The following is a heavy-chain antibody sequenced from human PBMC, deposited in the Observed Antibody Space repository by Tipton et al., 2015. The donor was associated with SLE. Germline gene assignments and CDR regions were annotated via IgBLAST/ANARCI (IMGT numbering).Heavy chain of an antibody. J-gene: IGHJ4*02. CDR2: VNDLGTI. D-gene: IGHD3-16*01. CDR1: GGSFSGYY. CDR3: ARMEGMITYGGIAGL. V-gene: IGHV4-34*01. Sequence: TLSLTCDVNGGSFSGYYWSWIRQSPGKGLEWIGEVNDLGTIYYNASLKSRVTISIDTSKSHFSLKLTSVTAADTAVYYCARMEGMITYGGIAGLWGQRTVVTVSS.